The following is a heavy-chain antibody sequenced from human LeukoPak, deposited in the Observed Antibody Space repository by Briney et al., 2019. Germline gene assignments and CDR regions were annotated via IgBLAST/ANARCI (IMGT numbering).Heavy chain of an antibody. CDR3: ARDSGSGNNDY. CDR2: ISAGNGNT. CDR1: GYTFTSYA. V-gene: IGHV1-3*01. J-gene: IGHJ4*02. Sequence: ASVKVSCKASGYTFTSYAIHWVRQAPGQRLEWMGWISAGNGNTKYSQNFQGRVTFISNTSATTAFMELSSLRSEDATVYYCARDSGSGNNDYWGQGTLVTVSS. D-gene: IGHD1-26*01.